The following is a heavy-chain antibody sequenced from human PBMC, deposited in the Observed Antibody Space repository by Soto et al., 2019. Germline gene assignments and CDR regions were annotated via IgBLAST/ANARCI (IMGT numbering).Heavy chain of an antibody. CDR1: GYSISNFG. Sequence: QVHLEQSGGEVKKPGASVKVSCKASGYSISNFGFSWVRQAPGQGLEWMAWISGTSGDKRYALKFRERVTVTTDTSTNTAFLELRTLKSDDTAIYYCARDFFSSSSSHYLDSWGQGTLVTVSS. CDR2: ISGTSGDK. D-gene: IGHD6-6*01. CDR3: ARDFFSSSSSHYLDS. J-gene: IGHJ4*02. V-gene: IGHV1-18*01.